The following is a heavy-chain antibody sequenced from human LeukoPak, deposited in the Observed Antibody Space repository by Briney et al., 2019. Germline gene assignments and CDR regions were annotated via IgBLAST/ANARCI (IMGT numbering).Heavy chain of an antibody. V-gene: IGHV3-21*01. Sequence: KTGGSLRLSCAASGFTFSSYSMNWVRQAPGKGLEWVSSISSSSSYIYYADSVKGRFTISRDNAKNSLYLQMNSLRAEDTAVYYCAREVCSSTSCYYYYYYGMDVWGQGTTVTVSS. CDR2: ISSSSSYI. CDR3: AREVCSSTSCYYYYYYGMDV. CDR1: GFTFSSYS. D-gene: IGHD2-2*01. J-gene: IGHJ6*02.